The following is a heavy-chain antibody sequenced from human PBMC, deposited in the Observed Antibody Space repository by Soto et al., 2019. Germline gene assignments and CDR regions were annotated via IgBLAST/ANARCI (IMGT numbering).Heavy chain of an antibody. CDR2: INHSGST. V-gene: IGHV4-34*01. Sequence: SETLSLTCAVYGGSFSGYYWSWIRQPPGKGLEWIGEINHSGSTNYNPSLKSRVTISVDTSKNQFSLKLSSVTAADTAVYYCARDEYCSGGSCYSRPAGYYYYGMDVWGQGTTVTSP. D-gene: IGHD2-15*01. CDR3: ARDEYCSGGSCYSRPAGYYYYGMDV. CDR1: GGSFSGYY. J-gene: IGHJ6*02.